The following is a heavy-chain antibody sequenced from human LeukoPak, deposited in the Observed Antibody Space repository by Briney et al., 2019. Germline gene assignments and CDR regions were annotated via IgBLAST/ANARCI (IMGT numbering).Heavy chain of an antibody. J-gene: IGHJ4*02. Sequence: PGGSLRLSCEASGFIFSSYEMSWVRQAPGKGLEWVSYISSSGGTIDDADSVKGRFTTSRDNAKNSLYLQMNSLRAEDTAVYYCARSGTSFDYWGQGTLVTVSS. CDR2: ISSSGGTI. CDR3: ARSGTSFDY. CDR1: GFIFSSYE. V-gene: IGHV3-48*03.